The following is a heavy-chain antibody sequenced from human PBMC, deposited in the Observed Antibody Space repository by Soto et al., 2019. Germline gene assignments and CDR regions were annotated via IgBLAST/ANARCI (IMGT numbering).Heavy chain of an antibody. V-gene: IGHV4-59*01. CDR2: IYYSGST. CDR1: GGSISSYY. Sequence: SETLSLTCTVSGGSISSYYWSWIRRPPGKGLEWIGYIYYSGSTNYNPSLKSRVTISVDTSKNQFSLKLSSVTAADTAVYYCARGMATTNYFDYWGQGTLVTVSS. CDR3: ARGMATTNYFDY. J-gene: IGHJ4*02. D-gene: IGHD5-12*01.